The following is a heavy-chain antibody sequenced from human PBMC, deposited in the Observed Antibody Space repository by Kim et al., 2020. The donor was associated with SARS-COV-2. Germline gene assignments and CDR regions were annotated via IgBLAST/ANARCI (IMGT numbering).Heavy chain of an antibody. CDR3: SREGAVQYYYYGIDV. Sequence: SETLSLTCTGSGGAISSYYWGWIRHPPGKLLEWIGYIYYSGSTNYNPSLKSRGTISVDTSKNQFFLNLSSVTAADTSVYYCSREGAVQYYYYGIDVWGQG. CDR1: GGAISSYY. V-gene: IGHV4-59*01. J-gene: IGHJ6*02. CDR2: IYYSGST.